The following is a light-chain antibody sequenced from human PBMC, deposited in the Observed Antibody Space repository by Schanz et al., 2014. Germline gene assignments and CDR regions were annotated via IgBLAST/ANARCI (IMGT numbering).Light chain of an antibody. Sequence: QSVLTQPPSASGSPGQSVTISCTGTSSDVGAYQYVSWYQQHPGKAPKLVIYEVTKRPSGVPDRFSGSKSGNTASLTVSGLQAEDEADYYCSSYAGSNPVVFGGGTKLTVL. CDR1: SSDVGAYQY. CDR2: EVT. J-gene: IGLJ2*01. CDR3: SSYAGSNPVV. V-gene: IGLV2-8*01.